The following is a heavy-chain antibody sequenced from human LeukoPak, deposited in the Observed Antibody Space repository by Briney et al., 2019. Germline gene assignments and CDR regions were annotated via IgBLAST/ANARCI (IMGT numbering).Heavy chain of an antibody. CDR3: ARNIRVGNAFDI. Sequence: SETLSLTCTVSGGSISSYYWSWIRQPPGKGLEWIGYIYYSGSTNYNPSLKSRVTVSVDTSKNQFSLKLSSVTAADTAVYYCARNIRVGNAFDIWGQGTMVTVSS. J-gene: IGHJ3*02. CDR1: GGSISSYY. V-gene: IGHV4-59*12. CDR2: IYYSGST.